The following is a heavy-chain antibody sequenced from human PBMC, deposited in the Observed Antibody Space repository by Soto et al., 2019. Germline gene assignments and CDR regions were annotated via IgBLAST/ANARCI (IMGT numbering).Heavy chain of an antibody. Sequence: QTGGSLRLSCAASGFTFSSYAMSWVRQAPGKGLEWVSAISGSGGSTYYADSVKGRFTISRDNSKNTLYLQMNSLRAEDTAVYYCAKDHRSSSWYPTYFDYWGQGTLVTV. J-gene: IGHJ4*02. CDR3: AKDHRSSSWYPTYFDY. CDR2: ISGSGGST. D-gene: IGHD6-13*01. V-gene: IGHV3-23*01. CDR1: GFTFSSYA.